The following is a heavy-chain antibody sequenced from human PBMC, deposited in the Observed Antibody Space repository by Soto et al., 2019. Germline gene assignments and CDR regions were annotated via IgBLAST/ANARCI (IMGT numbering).Heavy chain of an antibody. CDR1: GFTFSSYA. J-gene: IGHJ4*02. D-gene: IGHD1-7*01. CDR2: ISYDGSNK. V-gene: IGHV3-30-3*01. Sequence: QVQLVESGGGVVQPGRSLRLSCAASGFTFSSYAMHWVRQAPGKGLKWVAVISYDGSNKYYADSVKGRFTISRDNSKNTLYLQMNSLRAEDTAVYYCARDGGITGTTTAADYWGQGTLVTVSS. CDR3: ARDGGITGTTTAADY.